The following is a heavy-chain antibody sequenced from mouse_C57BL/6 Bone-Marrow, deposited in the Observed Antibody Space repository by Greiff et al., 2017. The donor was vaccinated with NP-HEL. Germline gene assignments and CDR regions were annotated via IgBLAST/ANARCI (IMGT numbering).Heavy chain of an antibody. J-gene: IGHJ3*01. CDR1: GYTFTDYN. D-gene: IGHD1-3*01. CDR2: INPNNGGT. V-gene: IGHV1-22*01. CDR3: AKGKQWAY. Sequence: VEPGASVKMSCTASGYTFTDYNMHWVKQSHGKSLEWIGYINPNNGGTSYNQKFKGKATLTVNKSSSTAYMELRSLTSEESAVYYCAKGKQWAYWGQGTLVTVSA.